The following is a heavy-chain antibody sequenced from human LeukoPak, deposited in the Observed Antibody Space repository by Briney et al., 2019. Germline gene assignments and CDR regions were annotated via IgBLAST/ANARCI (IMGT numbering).Heavy chain of an antibody. V-gene: IGHV4-59*01. D-gene: IGHD3-3*01. CDR1: GGSISSYY. CDR2: IYYSGST. Sequence: SETLSLTCTASGGSISSYYWSWIRQPPGKGLEWIGYIYYSGSTNYNPYLKSRVTISVDTSKNKFSLKLSLVTAADTAVYYCARHYDFWSGYSSAFSTSFDYWGQGTLVTVSS. CDR3: ARHYDFWSGYSSAFSTSFDY. J-gene: IGHJ4*02.